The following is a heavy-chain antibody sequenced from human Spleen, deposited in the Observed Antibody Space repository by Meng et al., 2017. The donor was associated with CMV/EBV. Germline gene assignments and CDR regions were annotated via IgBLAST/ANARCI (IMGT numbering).Heavy chain of an antibody. CDR1: GGSISSSNHY. Sequence: SETLSLTCSVSGGSISSSNHYCGWIRQPPGKGLEWIGSINYSGSTYYNPYLKSRVTILVDTSRNQFSLRLSSVTAADTAVYYCAREIAFSGASWFDPWGQGTLVTVSS. CDR3: AREIAFSGASWFDP. J-gene: IGHJ5*02. CDR2: INYSGST. V-gene: IGHV4-39*07. D-gene: IGHD1-26*01.